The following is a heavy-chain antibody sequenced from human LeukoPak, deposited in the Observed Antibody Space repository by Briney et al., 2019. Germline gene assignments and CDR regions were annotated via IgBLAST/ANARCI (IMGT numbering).Heavy chain of an antibody. CDR3: ARDITIFGVVPTLFDY. CDR1: ITGGYY. D-gene: IGHD3-3*01. V-gene: IGHV3-7*01. CDR2: IKQDGSEK. J-gene: IGHJ4*02. Sequence: ITGGYYWSWVRQAPGKGLEWVANIKQDGSEKYYVDSVKGRFTISRDNAKNSLYLQMNSLRAEDTAVYYCARDITIFGVVPTLFDYWGQGTLVTVSS.